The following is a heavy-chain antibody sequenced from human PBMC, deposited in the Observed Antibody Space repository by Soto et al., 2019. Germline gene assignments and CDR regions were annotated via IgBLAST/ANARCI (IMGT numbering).Heavy chain of an antibody. CDR1: GYSISSGYY. J-gene: IGHJ5*02. D-gene: IGHD2-2*02. V-gene: IGHV4-38-2*01. CDR2: IYHSGST. Sequence: SETLSLTCAVSGYSISSGYYWGWIRQPPGKGLGWIGSIYHSGSTYYNPSLKSRVTISVDTSKNQFSLKLSSVTAADTAVYYCASRPTCSSTSCYTDWFDPWGQGTLVTVSS. CDR3: ASRPTCSSTSCYTDWFDP.